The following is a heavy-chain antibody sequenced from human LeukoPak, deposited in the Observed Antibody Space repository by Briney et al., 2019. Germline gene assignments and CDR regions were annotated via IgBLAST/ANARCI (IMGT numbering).Heavy chain of an antibody. CDR2: IYYSGST. Sequence: SETLSLTCTVSGGSLSSYYWSWVGQPPGKGVEGMGYIYYSGSTNYNPSLTSRGTISVDTSKDHFSLKLSSVTAADTAVYYCASWCSMVRWQYFDYWGQGTLVTVSS. V-gene: IGHV4-59*01. CDR3: ASWCSMVRWQYFDY. CDR1: GGSLSSYY. D-gene: IGHD3-10*01. J-gene: IGHJ4*02.